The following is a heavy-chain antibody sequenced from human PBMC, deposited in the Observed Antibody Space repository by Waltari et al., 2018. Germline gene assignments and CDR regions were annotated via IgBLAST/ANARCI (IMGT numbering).Heavy chain of an antibody. CDR2: LSPKIGGS. J-gene: IGHJ4*02. Sequence: QVQLVQSGAEVKKPGSSVKVSCKASGGTFGRFAISWVRQAAGEGLEWMGGLSPKIGGSNYAQKYQGRVTITADDATRIAYMEVSSLRFEDTAVYFCATDTSPPYWGQGTLVIVSS. CDR3: ATDTSPPY. D-gene: IGHD2-2*01. CDR1: GGTFGRFA. V-gene: IGHV1-69*01.